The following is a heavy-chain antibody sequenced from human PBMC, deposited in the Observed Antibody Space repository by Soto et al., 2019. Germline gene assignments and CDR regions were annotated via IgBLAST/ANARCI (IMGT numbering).Heavy chain of an antibody. CDR2: IIPIPGTA. V-gene: IGHV1-69*01. Sequence: QVQLVQSGAEVKKPGSSLKVSCKASGGTFGSYAISWVRQVPGQGLEWMGGIIPIPGTANYAQKFQGRVTIAADESTSTAYMELSSLRSEDTAVYYCARSQGSSTSLEIYYYYYYGMDVWGQGTTVTVSS. CDR3: ARSQGSSTSLEIYYYYYYGMDV. CDR1: GGTFGSYA. J-gene: IGHJ6*02. D-gene: IGHD2-2*01.